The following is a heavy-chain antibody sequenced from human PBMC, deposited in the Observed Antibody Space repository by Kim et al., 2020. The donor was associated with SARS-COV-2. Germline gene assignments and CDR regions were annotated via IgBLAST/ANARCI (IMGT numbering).Heavy chain of an antibody. D-gene: IGHD6-6*01. Sequence: SVKVSCKASGGTFSSYAISWVRQAPGQGLEWMGRIIPILGIANYAQKFQGRVTITADKSTSTAYMELSSLRSEDTAVYYCARGLRQLAPPVYGMDVWGQGTTVTVSS. V-gene: IGHV1-69*04. J-gene: IGHJ6*02. CDR2: IIPILGIA. CDR3: ARGLRQLAPPVYGMDV. CDR1: GGTFSSYA.